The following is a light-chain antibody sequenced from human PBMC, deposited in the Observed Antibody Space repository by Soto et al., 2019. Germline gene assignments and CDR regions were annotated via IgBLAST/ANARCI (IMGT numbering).Light chain of an antibody. J-gene: IGLJ2*01. Sequence: QAVVTQPPSASGTPGQRVTISCSGNSSNIGSKTVNWYQQLPGTAPKLLMHSNNQRPSGVPDRFSGSKSGTSASLAISGLQSEDEGDYYCATWDDSLNGLFGGGTKLTVL. CDR1: SSNIGSKT. V-gene: IGLV1-44*01. CDR2: SNN. CDR3: ATWDDSLNGL.